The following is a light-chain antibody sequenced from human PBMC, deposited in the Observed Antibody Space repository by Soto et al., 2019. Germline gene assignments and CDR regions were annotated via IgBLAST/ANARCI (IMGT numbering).Light chain of an antibody. J-gene: IGLJ1*01. CDR2: DVS. CDR1: SSDVGGYNY. CDR3: SSYTSSSTL. V-gene: IGLV2-14*01. Sequence: QSVLTQPASVSGSPRQSITISCTGTSSDVGGYNYVSWYQQHPGKAPKLMIYDVSNRPSGVSNSFSGSKSGNTASLSISGLQAEDEADYYCSSYTSSSTLFGTGTKVTVL.